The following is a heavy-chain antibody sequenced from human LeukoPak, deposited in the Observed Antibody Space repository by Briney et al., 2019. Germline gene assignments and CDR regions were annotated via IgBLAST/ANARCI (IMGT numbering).Heavy chain of an antibody. D-gene: IGHD6-13*01. CDR1: GFTFDDYA. CDR3: AKEGARLGTAVSGPFDY. Sequence: GGSLRLSCAASGFTFDDYAMHWVRQAPGKGLEWVANIKQDGGEKYYVDSVVGRFTTSRDNAKNSLYVQMNSLRPEDTALYYCAKEGARLGTAVSGPFDYWGQGTLVTVSS. CDR2: IKQDGGEK. J-gene: IGHJ4*02. V-gene: IGHV3-7*03.